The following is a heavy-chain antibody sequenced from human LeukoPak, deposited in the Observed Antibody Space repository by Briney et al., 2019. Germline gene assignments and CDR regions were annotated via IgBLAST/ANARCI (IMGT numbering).Heavy chain of an antibody. J-gene: IGHJ3*02. CDR1: GYTFPSYG. V-gene: IGHV1-18*01. CDR3: ARVTRRGDYVDAFDI. CDR2: ISAYNGNT. D-gene: IGHD4-17*01. Sequence: GASVKVSCKASGYTFPSYGISWVRQAPGQGLQWMGWISAYNGNTNYAQKLQGRVTMTTDTSTSTAYMELRSLRSDDTAVYYCARVTRRGDYVDAFDIWGQGTMVTVSS.